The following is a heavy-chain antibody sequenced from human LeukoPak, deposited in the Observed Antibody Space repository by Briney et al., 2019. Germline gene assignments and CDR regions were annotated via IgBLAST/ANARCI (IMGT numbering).Heavy chain of an antibody. J-gene: IGHJ6*02. CDR2: IIPILGIA. CDR3: ARGYCSGGSCYSEDYYGMDV. CDR1: GGTFSSYA. Sequence: SVKVSCKASGGTFSSYAISWVRQTPGQGLEWKGRIIPILGIANYAQKFQGRVTITADKSTSTAYMELSSLRSEDTAVYYCARGYCSGGSCYSEDYYGMDVWGQGTTVTVSS. V-gene: IGHV1-69*04. D-gene: IGHD2-15*01.